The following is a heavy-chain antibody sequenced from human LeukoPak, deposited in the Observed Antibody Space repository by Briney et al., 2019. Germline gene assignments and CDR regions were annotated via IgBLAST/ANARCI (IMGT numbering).Heavy chain of an antibody. V-gene: IGHV1-18*01. D-gene: IGHD3-22*01. Sequence: ASVKVSCKASGYTFTSYGISWVRQAPGQGLEWMGWISAYNGNTNYAQKLQGRVTMTTETSTSTAYLELRSLRSDDTAVYYCARESAYYYDSSGYYSLAFDIWGQGTMVTVS. CDR3: ARESAYYYDSSGYYSLAFDI. CDR1: GYTFTSYG. CDR2: ISAYNGNT. J-gene: IGHJ3*02.